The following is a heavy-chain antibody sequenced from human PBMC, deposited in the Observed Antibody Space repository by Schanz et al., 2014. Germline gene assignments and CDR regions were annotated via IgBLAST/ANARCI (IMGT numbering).Heavy chain of an antibody. CDR1: GFSLDIFA. CDR2: INWSDGGST. J-gene: IGHJ4*02. CDR3: ARPPHDSSGYYPFDY. Sequence: EVHLLESGGGLVEPGGSLRLSCATSGFSLDIFAVSWVRQAPGKGLEWVSRINWSDGGSTGYADSVKGRFTISRDNAKNSLYLQMNSLRAEDTAVYYCARPPHDSSGYYPFDYWGQGTLVTVSS. D-gene: IGHD3-22*01. V-gene: IGHV3-20*04.